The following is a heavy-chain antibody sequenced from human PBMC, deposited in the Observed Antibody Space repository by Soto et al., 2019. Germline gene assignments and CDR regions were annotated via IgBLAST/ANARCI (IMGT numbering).Heavy chain of an antibody. CDR3: ARHRAYYYDSSGYFDY. CDR2: IYPGDSDT. V-gene: IGHV5-51*01. D-gene: IGHD3-22*01. J-gene: IGHJ4*02. Sequence: GESLKISCKGSGYSFTSYWIGWVRQMPGKGLEWMGIIYPGDSDTRYSPSFQGQVTISADKSISTAYLQWSSLKASDTAMYYCARHRAYYYDSSGYFDYWGQGTLVTAPQ. CDR1: GYSFTSYW.